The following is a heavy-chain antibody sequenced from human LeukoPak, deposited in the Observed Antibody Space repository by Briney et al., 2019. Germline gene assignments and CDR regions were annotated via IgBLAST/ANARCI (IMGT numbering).Heavy chain of an antibody. V-gene: IGHV4-39*01. CDR3: ARRVTYYYDSSGYYRNLHFDY. CDR2: IYYSGST. Sequence: PSETLSLTCTVSGGSISSYYWGWIRQPPGKGLEWIGSIYYSGSTYYNPSLKSRVTISVDTSKNQFSLKLSSVTAADTAVYYCARRVTYYYDSSGYYRNLHFDYWGQGTLVTVSS. D-gene: IGHD3-22*01. J-gene: IGHJ4*02. CDR1: GGSISSYY.